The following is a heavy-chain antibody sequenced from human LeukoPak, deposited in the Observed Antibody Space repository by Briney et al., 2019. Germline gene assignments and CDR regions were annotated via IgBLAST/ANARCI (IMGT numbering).Heavy chain of an antibody. D-gene: IGHD6-6*01. CDR2: ISAYNDNT. Sequence: ASVKVSCKASGYIFTSYGLSWVRPAPGRGLEWMGWISAYNDNTNYAQKLQGRVTMTTDTSTNTAYMELRSLTSDDTAVYYCATYGSSSRFDYWGQGTLVTVSS. CDR1: GYIFTSYG. V-gene: IGHV1-18*01. J-gene: IGHJ4*02. CDR3: ATYGSSSRFDY.